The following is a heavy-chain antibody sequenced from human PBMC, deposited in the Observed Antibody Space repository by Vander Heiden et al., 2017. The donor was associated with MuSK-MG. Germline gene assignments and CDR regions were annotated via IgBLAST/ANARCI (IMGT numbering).Heavy chain of an antibody. V-gene: IGHV1-69*01. J-gene: IGHJ5*02. CDR2: IIPIFGTA. CDR3: ARDPEKRNKWFGRTNWFDP. D-gene: IGHD3-10*01. Sequence: PGQGLEWMGGIIPIFGTANYAQKFQGRVTITADESTSTAYMELSSLRSEDTAVYYCARDPEKRNKWFGRTNWFDPWGQGTLVTVSS.